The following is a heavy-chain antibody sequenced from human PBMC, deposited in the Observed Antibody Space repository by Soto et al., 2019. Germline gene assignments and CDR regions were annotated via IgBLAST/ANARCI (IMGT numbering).Heavy chain of an antibody. J-gene: IGHJ4*02. CDR2: ISSSGSTI. D-gene: IGHD1-1*01. CDR3: ARDRQHKESLEFDY. Sequence: PGGSLRLSCAASGFTFSSYEMNWVRQAPGKGLEWVSYISSSGSTIYYADSVKGRFTISRDNAKNSLYLQMNSLRAEDTAVYYCARDRQHKESLEFDYWGQGTLVTVSS. CDR1: GFTFSSYE. V-gene: IGHV3-48*03.